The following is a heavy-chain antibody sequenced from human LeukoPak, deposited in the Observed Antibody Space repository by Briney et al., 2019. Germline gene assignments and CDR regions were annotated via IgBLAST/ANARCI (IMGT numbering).Heavy chain of an antibody. CDR3: ARDPSLGLYTGGMETFDI. CDR1: GYTFTSYA. V-gene: IGHV1-18*01. Sequence: GASVKVSFKASGYTFTSYAISWVRQAPGQGLEWMGWISTYNGNTNSGQKLQGRVTMTTDTSTSTAYMELRSLRSDDTAVYYCARDPSLGLYTGGMETFDIWGQGTMVTVFS. CDR2: ISTYNGNT. D-gene: IGHD3-16*01. J-gene: IGHJ3*02.